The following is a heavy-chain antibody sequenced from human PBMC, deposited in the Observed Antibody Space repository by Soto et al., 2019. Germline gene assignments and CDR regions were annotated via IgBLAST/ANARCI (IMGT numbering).Heavy chain of an antibody. CDR2: ISGSGSRT. V-gene: IGHV3-23*01. CDR3: AKAYSSSWYGFDY. CDR1: GFTYTNYA. Sequence: GGSLRLSCAASGFTYTNYAMSWVRQAPGKGLEWVSGISGSGSRTYHGDSVKGRFTISRDNSKNTLYLQMNSLRAEDTAIYYCAKAYSSSWYGFDYWGQGTLVTVSS. D-gene: IGHD6-13*01. J-gene: IGHJ4*02.